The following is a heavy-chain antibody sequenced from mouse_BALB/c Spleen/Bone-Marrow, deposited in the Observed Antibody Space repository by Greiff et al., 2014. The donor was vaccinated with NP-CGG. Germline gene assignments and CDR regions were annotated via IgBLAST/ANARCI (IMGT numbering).Heavy chain of an antibody. D-gene: IGHD2-10*02. J-gene: IGHJ4*01. CDR3: TRQYGNYYAMDY. CDR2: IYPSDSYT. V-gene: IGHV1S126*01. Sequence: QVQLKESGAELVRPGASVKVSCKASGYTFTSYWINWVKQRPGQGLEWIGNIYPSDSYTNYNQNFKDKATSTVDKSSSTAYMQLSSPTSEDSAVYYCTRQYGNYYAMDYWGQGTSVTVSS. CDR1: GYTFTSYW.